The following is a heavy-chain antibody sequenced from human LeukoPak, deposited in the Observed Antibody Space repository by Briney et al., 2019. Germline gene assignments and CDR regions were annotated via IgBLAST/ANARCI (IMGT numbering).Heavy chain of an antibody. CDR2: VRGSDAGT. Sequence: GGSLRLSCAASGFTFSSYAMNWVPQAPGKGREGVSAVRGSDAGTSYADSVKGRFTISRDNTKNTLYLQMNSLRAEDTAVYYCAKNRGGSYYSGSDYWGQGTLVTVSS. CDR3: AKNRGGSYYSGSDY. CDR1: GFTFSSYA. J-gene: IGHJ4*02. V-gene: IGHV3-23*01. D-gene: IGHD1-26*01.